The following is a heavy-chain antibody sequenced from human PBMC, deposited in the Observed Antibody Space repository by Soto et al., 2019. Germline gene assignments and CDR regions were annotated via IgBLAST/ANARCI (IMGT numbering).Heavy chain of an antibody. V-gene: IGHV1-18*01. CDR3: ARVWYDGNSGAFDI. D-gene: IGHD3-10*01. CDR1: GYNFILHG. CDR2: ISAYNGNT. J-gene: IGHJ3*02. Sequence: QGQLVQSVGEVKKPGASLKVSCKASGYNFILHGISWVRQAPGQGLEWMGWISAYNGNTNYAQNFQDRVTMPTDPSTSTVNMELRSLRSDDTAVYYCARVWYDGNSGAFDIWGQGTKVTVSS.